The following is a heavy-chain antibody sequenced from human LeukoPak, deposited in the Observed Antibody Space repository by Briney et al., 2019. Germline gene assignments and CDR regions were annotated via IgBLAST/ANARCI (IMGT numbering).Heavy chain of an antibody. D-gene: IGHD3-22*01. Sequence: EAGGSLRLSCAASGFTFSSYAMSWVRQAPGKGLVWVSRINSDGSSTSYADSVKGRFTISRDNAKNTLYLQMNSLRAEDTAVYYCARDRPIYELGFDIWGQGTMVTVSS. CDR2: INSDGSST. V-gene: IGHV3-74*01. CDR1: GFTFSSYA. CDR3: ARDRPIYELGFDI. J-gene: IGHJ3*02.